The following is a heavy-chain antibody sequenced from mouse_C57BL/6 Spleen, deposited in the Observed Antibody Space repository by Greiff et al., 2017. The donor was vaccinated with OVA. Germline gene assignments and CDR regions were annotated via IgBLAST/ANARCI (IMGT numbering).Heavy chain of an antibody. CDR2: ISSGGDYI. CDR1: GFTFSSYA. V-gene: IGHV5-9-1*02. J-gene: IGHJ2*01. D-gene: IGHD4-1*01. CDR3: TRGKLGRDYFDY. Sequence: EVHLVESGEGLVKPGGSLKLSCAASGFTFSSYAMSWVRQTPEKRLEWVAYISSGGDYIYYADTVKGRFTISRDNARNTLYLQMSSLKSEDTAMYYCTRGKLGRDYFDYWGQGTTLTVSS.